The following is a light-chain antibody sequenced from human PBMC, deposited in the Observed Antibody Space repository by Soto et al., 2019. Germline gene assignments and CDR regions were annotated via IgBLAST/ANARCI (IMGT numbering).Light chain of an antibody. CDR2: GVS. J-gene: IGKJ3*01. CDR3: QQYNDWPFT. V-gene: IGKV3-15*01. Sequence: EIVMTQSPATLSVSPGESATLSCRASRSVSSNLAWHQQKPGQAPRILIYGVSTRATGIPARFSGSESGTEFTLTISSLQSEDFAVYYCQQYNDWPFTFGPGTTGDIK. CDR1: RSVSSN.